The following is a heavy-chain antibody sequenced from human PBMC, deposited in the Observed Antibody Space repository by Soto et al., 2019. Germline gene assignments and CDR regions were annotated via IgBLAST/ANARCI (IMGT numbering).Heavy chain of an antibody. CDR2: INHSGST. Sequence: SETLSLTCAVYGGSFSGYYWSWIRQPPGKGLEWIGEINHSGSTNYNPSLKSRVTISVDTSKNQFSLKLSSVTAADTAVYYCARGCGRNFDYWGQGTQVTVSS. CDR3: ARGCGRNFDY. CDR1: GGSFSGYY. J-gene: IGHJ4*02. D-gene: IGHD2-21*01. V-gene: IGHV4-34*01.